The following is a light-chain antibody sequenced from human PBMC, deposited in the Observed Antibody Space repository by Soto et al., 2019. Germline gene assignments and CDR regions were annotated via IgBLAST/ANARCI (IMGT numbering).Light chain of an antibody. J-gene: IGLJ2*01. CDR3: ATWDSSLRHVV. CDR2: EDS. V-gene: IGLV1-51*01. CDR1: SSNPVKNF. Sequence: QSVLTQPPSVSAAPGQRITISCSGGSSNPVKNFVSWYQQLPNTAPKLLIYEDSKRLSGIPDRFSGSKSGTSATLAITGLQTGDEADYYCATWDSSLRHVVFGEGTKVTVL.